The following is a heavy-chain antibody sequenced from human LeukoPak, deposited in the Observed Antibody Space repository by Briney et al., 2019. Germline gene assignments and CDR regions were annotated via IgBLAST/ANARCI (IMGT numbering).Heavy chain of an antibody. V-gene: IGHV4-59*11. CDR3: GRDALVGYFSYYYMDV. Sequence: SETLSPTCTVSGGPITSHYWTWIRQSPVKGLEWIGDISNSGSTSYNPSLKSRVTISIDTSKSQFSPKLSSVTAADTAVYYCGRDALVGYFSYYYMDVWGKETTVTVSS. CDR2: ISNSGST. CDR1: GGPITSHY. D-gene: IGHD2-15*01. J-gene: IGHJ6*03.